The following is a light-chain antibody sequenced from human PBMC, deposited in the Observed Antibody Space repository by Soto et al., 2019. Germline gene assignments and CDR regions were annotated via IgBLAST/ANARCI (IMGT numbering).Light chain of an antibody. V-gene: IGKV3-20*01. J-gene: IGKJ1*01. CDR2: GVS. Sequence: EIVLTQSPVTLSLSPGEIATLSCRASQSVSSNYFAWYQQKPGQAPRLLIYGVSSRATGIPDRFSGSGSGTDFTLTISRLEPEDFAVYYCEQYGSSPRKFGQGTKVDIK. CDR3: EQYGSSPRK. CDR1: QSVSSNY.